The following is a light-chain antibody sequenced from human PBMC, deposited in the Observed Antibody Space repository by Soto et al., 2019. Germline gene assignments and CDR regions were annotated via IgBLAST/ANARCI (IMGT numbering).Light chain of an antibody. J-gene: IGKJ3*01. CDR1: QGISRY. V-gene: IGKV1-9*01. CDR2: SAS. Sequence: DIQLTQSPSFLSASVGDRVTITCRASQGISRYLAWYQQKPGKAPKLLIYSASTLQSGVPSRFSGSGSGTEFTLTISSLQPEDFATYYCQELKSYPGFTFGPGTKVDIK. CDR3: QELKSYPGFT.